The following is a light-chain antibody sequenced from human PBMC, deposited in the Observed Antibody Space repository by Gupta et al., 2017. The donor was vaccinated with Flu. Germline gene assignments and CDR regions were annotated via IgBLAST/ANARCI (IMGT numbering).Light chain of an antibody. V-gene: IGKV4-1*01. J-gene: IGKJ1*01. CDR2: SAS. CDR1: QSVLYRFNNKNY. CDR3: QHYDSTPRT. Sequence: DIVMTQSPASLAVSLGERATINSKSSQSVLYRFNNKNYLAWYQQKPGQHPKLLIYSASNRESGVPDRFSGSGSGTDFTLTISSLQAEDVAVYYCQHYDSTPRTFGQGTKVEIK.